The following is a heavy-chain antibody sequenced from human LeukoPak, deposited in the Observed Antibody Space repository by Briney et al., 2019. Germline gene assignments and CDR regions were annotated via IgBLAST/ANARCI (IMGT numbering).Heavy chain of an antibody. CDR3: ANSPLGPYDFWSGYSILFDY. Sequence: GGSLRPSCAASGFTFSSYAMSWVRQAPGKGLEWVSAISGSGGSTYYADSVKGRFTISRDNSKNTLYLQMNSLRAEDTAVYYCANSPLGPYDFWSGYSILFDYWGQGTLVTVSS. V-gene: IGHV3-23*01. CDR1: GFTFSSYA. J-gene: IGHJ4*02. CDR2: ISGSGGST. D-gene: IGHD3-3*01.